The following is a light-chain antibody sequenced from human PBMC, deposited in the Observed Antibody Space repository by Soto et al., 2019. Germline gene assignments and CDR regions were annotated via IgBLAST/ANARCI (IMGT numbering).Light chain of an antibody. CDR3: QQYGSSPVT. CDR2: GAS. CDR1: QSVSSSY. Sequence: EIVLTQSPGTLSLSPGERATLSCRASQSVSSSYLAWYQKKPGQAPRLLIYGASSRATGIPDRFSGSGSGTDFTLTISRLEPEDFAVYYCQQYGSSPVTFGQGTKLEIK. V-gene: IGKV3-20*01. J-gene: IGKJ2*01.